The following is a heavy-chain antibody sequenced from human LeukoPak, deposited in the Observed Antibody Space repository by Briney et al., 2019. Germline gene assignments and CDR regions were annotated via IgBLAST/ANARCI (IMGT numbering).Heavy chain of an antibody. V-gene: IGHV3-33*01. D-gene: IGHD1-7*01. CDR1: GFTFSSYG. J-gene: IGHJ4*02. CDR3: ATDLFEPRNYYFDY. Sequence: PGGSLRLSCAASGFTFSSYGMHWVRQAPGKGLEWVAVIWYDGSNKYYADSVKGRFTISRDNSKNTLYLQMNSLRVEDTAVYYCATDLFEPRNYYFDYWGQGTLVTISS. CDR2: IWYDGSNK.